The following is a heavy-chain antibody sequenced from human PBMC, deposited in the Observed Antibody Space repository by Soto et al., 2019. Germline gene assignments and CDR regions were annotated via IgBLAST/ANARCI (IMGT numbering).Heavy chain of an antibody. CDR3: ARVRFEQQMSQFDY. V-gene: IGHV6-1*01. D-gene: IGHD6-13*01. J-gene: IGHJ4*02. Sequence: SQTLSLTCAIFGDSVSSKSVAWNWIRQPPSRGLEWLGRTYYRSKWYDDYAVSVKSRITINPDTSKNQFSLQLNSVTPEDTAVYYCARVRFEQQMSQFDYWGQGILVTVSS. CDR1: GDSVSSKSVA. CDR2: TYYRSKWYD.